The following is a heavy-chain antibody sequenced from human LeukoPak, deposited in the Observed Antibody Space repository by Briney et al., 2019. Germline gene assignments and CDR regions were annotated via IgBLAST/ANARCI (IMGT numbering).Heavy chain of an antibody. CDR2: ISTYNGNT. CDR3: ARDHRSWYYFDY. CDR1: GYTFTSYG. D-gene: IGHD6-13*01. Sequence: ASVKVSCKASGYTFTSYGISWVRQAPGQGLEWMGWISTYNGNTNYAQKLQGRVTMTTDTSTSTAYMELRSLRSDDTAVYYCARDHRSWYYFDYWGQGTLVTVSS. V-gene: IGHV1-18*01. J-gene: IGHJ4*02.